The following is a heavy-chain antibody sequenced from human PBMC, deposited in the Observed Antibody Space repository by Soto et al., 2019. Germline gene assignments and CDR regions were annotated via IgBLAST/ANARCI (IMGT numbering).Heavy chain of an antibody. CDR2: IIPIFGTA. D-gene: IGHD4-17*01. CDR3: ATTVTTYYYYSGIDV. Sequence: GASVKVSCKASGGTFSSYAISWVRQAPGQGLEWMGGIIPIFGTANYAQKFQGRVTITADESTSTAYMELSSLRSEDTAVYYCATTVTTYYYYSGIDVWGQGTTVTGS. J-gene: IGHJ6*02. V-gene: IGHV1-69*13. CDR1: GGTFSSYA.